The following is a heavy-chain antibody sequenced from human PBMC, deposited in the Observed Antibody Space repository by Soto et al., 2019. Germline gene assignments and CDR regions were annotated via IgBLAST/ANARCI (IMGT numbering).Heavy chain of an antibody. Sequence: QVQLQESGPGLVKPSETLSLTCTVSGGSISSYYWSWIRQPPGKGLEWIGYIYYSGSTNYNPSLKSRVTISVDTSKNQFSLKLSSVTAADTAVYYCAREVRYGDYYFDYWGQGTLVTVSS. V-gene: IGHV4-59*01. CDR2: IYYSGST. CDR1: GGSISSYY. CDR3: AREVRYGDYYFDY. J-gene: IGHJ4*02. D-gene: IGHD4-17*01.